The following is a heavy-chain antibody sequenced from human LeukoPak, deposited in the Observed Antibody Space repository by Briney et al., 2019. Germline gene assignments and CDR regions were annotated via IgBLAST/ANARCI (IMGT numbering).Heavy chain of an antibody. Sequence: SETLSLTCTVSGGSISSSSYYWGWIRQPPGKGLEWIGNIYYSGSTYYNPSLKSRVTISVDTSKNQFSLKLSSVTAADTAVYYCARPDYYYYYMDAWGKGTTVTVSS. CDR3: ARPDYYYYYMDA. CDR2: IYYSGST. CDR1: GGSISSSSYY. J-gene: IGHJ6*03. V-gene: IGHV4-39*01.